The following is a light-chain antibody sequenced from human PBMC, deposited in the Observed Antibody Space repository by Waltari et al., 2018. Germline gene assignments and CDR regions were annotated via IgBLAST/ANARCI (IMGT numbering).Light chain of an antibody. Sequence: DIQMTQSPSTLSAFVGDRVTITCRASQRSSGWLAWYQQKPGKAPKLLIYKASSLESGVPSRFSGSGSGTEFTLTISSLQPDDFATYYCQQYDVYPWTFGQGTKVEIK. CDR3: QQYDVYPWT. CDR2: KAS. V-gene: IGKV1-5*03. CDR1: QRSSGW. J-gene: IGKJ1*01.